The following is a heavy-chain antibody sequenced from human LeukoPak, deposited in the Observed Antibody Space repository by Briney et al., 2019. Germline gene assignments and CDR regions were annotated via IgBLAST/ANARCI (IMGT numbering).Heavy chain of an antibody. CDR3: ARQGDSSGYYYVEYYYYYYMDV. Sequence: SETLSLTCTVSGGSISSSNYYWGWIRQPPGKGLEWIGSIYYSGSTYYNPSLKSRVTIFVDTSKNQFSLKLSSVTAADTAVYYCARQGDSSGYYYVEYYYYYYMDVWGKGTTVTISS. CDR2: IYYSGST. D-gene: IGHD3-22*01. V-gene: IGHV4-39*01. J-gene: IGHJ6*03. CDR1: GGSISSSNYY.